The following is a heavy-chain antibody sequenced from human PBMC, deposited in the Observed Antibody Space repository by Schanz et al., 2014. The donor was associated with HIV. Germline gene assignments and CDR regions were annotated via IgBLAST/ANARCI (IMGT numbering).Heavy chain of an antibody. Sequence: QVHLVESGGGVVQPGRSLRLSCAASGFSFNSYGRERFRQDPSTVREWVAVISYDGSRKHFADSVKGRFTISRDNSKNTLNLQMKSLRADDTAVYYCAKGWRGYSISSWVDYWGLVSLVTVSS. CDR1: GFSFNSYG. V-gene: IGHV3-30*18. J-gene: IGHJ4*02. CDR3: AKGWRGYSISSWVDY. D-gene: IGHD6-6*01. CDR2: ISYDGSRK.